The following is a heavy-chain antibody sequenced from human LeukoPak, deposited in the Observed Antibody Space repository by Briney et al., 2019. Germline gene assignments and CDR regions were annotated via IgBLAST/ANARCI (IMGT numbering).Heavy chain of an antibody. V-gene: IGHV4-34*01. CDR3: ARGRPLLWFGELLSRYYFDY. D-gene: IGHD3-10*01. CDR1: GGSFSGYY. CDR2: INHSEST. J-gene: IGHJ4*02. Sequence: SETLSLTCAVYGGSFSGYYWSWIRQPPGKGLEWIGEINHSESTNYNPSLKSRVTISVDTSKNQFSLKLSSVTAADTAVYYCARGRPLLWFGELLSRYYFDYWGQGTLVTVSS.